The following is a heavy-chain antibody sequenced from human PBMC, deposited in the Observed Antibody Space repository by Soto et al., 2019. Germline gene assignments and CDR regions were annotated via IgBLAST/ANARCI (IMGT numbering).Heavy chain of an antibody. Sequence: PSETLSLTCTVSGDSIRSGNHYWSWIRQPPGKGLEWIGYIYYSGSTYYSPSLKSRVTISVDTSKNQFSLRLSSVTAADTAIYYCATRITVFGLLIPPFDPWGQVTQVTVSS. J-gene: IGHJ5*02. D-gene: IGHD3-3*01. V-gene: IGHV4-30-4*02. CDR1: GDSIRSGNHY. CDR3: ATRITVFGLLIPPFDP. CDR2: IYYSGST.